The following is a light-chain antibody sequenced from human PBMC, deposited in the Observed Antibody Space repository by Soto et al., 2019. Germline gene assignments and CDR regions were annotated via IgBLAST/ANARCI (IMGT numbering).Light chain of an antibody. J-gene: IGKJ2*01. CDR1: QSISIY. V-gene: IGKV1-39*01. CDR3: QQSYSTPYT. CDR2: AAS. Sequence: DIQMTQSPFSLSASVGDRVTITCRASQSISIYLDWFQQKPGKAPKLLIYAASSLQSGVPPRFSGGGSGTDFTLTISSLQPEDFATYYCQQSYSTPYTFGQGTKLEIK.